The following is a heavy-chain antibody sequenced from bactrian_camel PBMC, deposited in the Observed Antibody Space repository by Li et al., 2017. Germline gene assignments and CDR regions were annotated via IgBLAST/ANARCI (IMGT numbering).Heavy chain of an antibody. J-gene: IGHJ4*01. Sequence: HVQLVESGGGSVQAGGSLRLSCAISGYGYEEYCLGWFRQAPGEERDGVAVIDKDGSTGYGDSAKGRFTASRDISKNTLYLQMNSLKTEDTAMYYCAAQAERSGLCLPYKHWGRGTQVTVS. CDR1: GYGYEEYC. V-gene: IGHV3S63*01. CDR3: AAQAERSGLCLPYKH. CDR2: VIDKDGST. D-gene: IGHD2*01.